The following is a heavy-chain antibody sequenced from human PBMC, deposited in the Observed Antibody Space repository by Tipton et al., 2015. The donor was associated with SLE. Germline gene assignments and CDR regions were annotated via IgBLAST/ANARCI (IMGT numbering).Heavy chain of an antibody. V-gene: IGHV4-38-2*02. CDR2: IYHSGST. D-gene: IGHD2-15*01. J-gene: IGHJ3*02. CDR3: ARDPGYCSGGSCSDAFDI. CDR1: GYSISSGYY. Sequence: TLSLTCAVSGYSISSGYYWGWIRQPPGKGLEWIGSIYHSGSTYYNPSLTSRVTISVDTSKNQFSLKLSSVTAADTAVYYCARDPGYCSGGSCSDAFDIWGQGTMVTVSS.